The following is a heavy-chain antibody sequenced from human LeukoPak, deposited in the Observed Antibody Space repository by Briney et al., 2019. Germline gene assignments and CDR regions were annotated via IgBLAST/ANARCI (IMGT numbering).Heavy chain of an antibody. CDR3: AKGAYTSGWYYFDN. Sequence: GGSLRLSCAASGFTFMSFGMHWVRQAPGKGLEWVAVISFDGGNEYYADSVQGRFTISRDNSKSTLYLQMNSLRADDTAVYFCAKGAYTSGWYYFDNWGQGTLVTVSS. CDR1: GFTFMSFG. D-gene: IGHD6-19*01. J-gene: IGHJ4*02. CDR2: ISFDGGNE. V-gene: IGHV3-30*18.